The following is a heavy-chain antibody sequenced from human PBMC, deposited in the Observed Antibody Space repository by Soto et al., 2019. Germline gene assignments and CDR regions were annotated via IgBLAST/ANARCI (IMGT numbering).Heavy chain of an antibody. D-gene: IGHD3-10*01. V-gene: IGHV4-59*01. CDR3: ARTPLVQGVIWFDP. Sequence: LSLTCLVSGGSISNYYWSWLRQSPGRGLDWIGYVTDGGSTNYNPSLMSRVTILLDVSKNHFSMRLTSVTAADTAVYYCARTPLVQGVIWFDPWGQGILVTVSS. CDR2: VTDGGST. CDR1: GGSISNYY. J-gene: IGHJ5*02.